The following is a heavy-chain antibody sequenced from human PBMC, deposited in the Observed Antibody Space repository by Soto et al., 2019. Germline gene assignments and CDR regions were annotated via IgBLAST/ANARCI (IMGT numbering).Heavy chain of an antibody. V-gene: IGHV3-30*18. CDR1: GFTFSSYG. CDR2: ISYDGSNK. CDR3: AKDHCSSTSCYLCYYYYMDV. D-gene: IGHD2-2*01. J-gene: IGHJ6*03. Sequence: QVQLVESGGGVVQPGRSLRLSCAASGFTFSSYGMHWVRQAPGKGLEWVAVISYDGSNKYYAGSVKGRFNISRDNSKNTIYMQMNSLRAEDTAVYYCAKDHCSSTSCYLCYYYYMDVWGKGTTITVSS.